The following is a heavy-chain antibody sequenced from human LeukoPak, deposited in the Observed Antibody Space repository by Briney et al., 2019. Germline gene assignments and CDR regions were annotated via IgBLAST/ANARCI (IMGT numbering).Heavy chain of an antibody. J-gene: IGHJ4*02. CDR2: IVVGSGNT. V-gene: IGHV1-58*02. CDR3: AAAQDYYDSSGYYYPLLFDY. CDR1: GFTFTSSA. D-gene: IGHD3-22*01. Sequence: SVKVSCKASGFTFTSSAMQWVRQARGQRLEWIGWIVVGSGNTNYAQKFQERVTITRDMSTSTAYMELSSLRSEDTAVYYCAAAQDYYDSSGYYYPLLFDYWGQGTLVTISS.